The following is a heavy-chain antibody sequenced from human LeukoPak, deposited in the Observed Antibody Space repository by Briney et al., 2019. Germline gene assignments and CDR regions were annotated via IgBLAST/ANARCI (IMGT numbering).Heavy chain of an antibody. Sequence: GGSLRLSCAASGFTFSSYGMHWVRQAPGKGLEWVAFIRYDGSNKYYADSVKGRFTISRDNSKNTLYLQMNSLRAEDTAVYYCARAITGTRIFDYWGQGTLVTVSS. V-gene: IGHV3-30*02. CDR2: IRYDGSNK. CDR3: ARAITGTRIFDY. J-gene: IGHJ4*02. D-gene: IGHD1-20*01. CDR1: GFTFSSYG.